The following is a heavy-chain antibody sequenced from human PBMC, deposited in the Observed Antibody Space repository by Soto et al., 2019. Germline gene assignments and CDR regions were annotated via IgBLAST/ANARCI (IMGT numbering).Heavy chain of an antibody. D-gene: IGHD5-18*01. Sequence: GGSLRLSCAASGFTFSSYAIHWVRQAPGKGLEWVAVISYDGNNKYYADSAKGRFTISRDNSKNTLYVQMNSLRAEDTAVDYCARDSGYDAFDSWGQGKMVTFSS. J-gene: IGHJ3*02. V-gene: IGHV3-30-3*01. CDR3: ARDSGYDAFDS. CDR2: ISYDGNNK. CDR1: GFTFSSYA.